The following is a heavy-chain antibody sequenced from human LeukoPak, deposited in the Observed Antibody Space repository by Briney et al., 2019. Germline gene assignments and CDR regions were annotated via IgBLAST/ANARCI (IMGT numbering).Heavy chain of an antibody. CDR3: ARGPRLWFGESWFDP. CDR2: ISAYNGNT. Sequence: ASVKVSCKASGYTFTGYYMHWVRQAPGQGLEWMGWISAYNGNTNYAQKLQGRVTMTTDTSTSTAYMELRSLRSDDTAVYYCARGPRLWFGESWFDPWGQGTLVTVSS. CDR1: GYTFTGYY. V-gene: IGHV1-18*04. D-gene: IGHD3-10*01. J-gene: IGHJ5*02.